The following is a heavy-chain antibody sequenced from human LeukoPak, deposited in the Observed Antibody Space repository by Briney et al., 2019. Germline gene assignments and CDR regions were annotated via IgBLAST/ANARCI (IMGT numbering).Heavy chain of an antibody. CDR2: ISASSGYT. CDR3: ARDWSPNWFDP. CDR1: GFIFTDYY. Sequence: GGSLRLSCAASGFIFTDYYMSWIRQAPGKGLEWISYISASSGYTKYADSVKGRFTISRDNAKNSLYLQMNSLGAEDTAVYYCARDWSPNWFDPWGQGTLVTVSS. V-gene: IGHV3-11*06. J-gene: IGHJ5*02.